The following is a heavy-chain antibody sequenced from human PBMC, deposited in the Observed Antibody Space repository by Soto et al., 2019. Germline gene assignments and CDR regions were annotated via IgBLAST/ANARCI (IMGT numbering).Heavy chain of an antibody. CDR2: IYYSWNT. Sequence: SETLSLTCSVSGGSISSGYYYWSWIRHPPGKGLEWVGNIYYSWNTYYNPSLKSRLIISIDTSENQFSLKMGSVTAADTAVYYCASSSLYGIDFSAQGTTVTVSS. CDR1: GGSISSGYYY. CDR3: ASSSLYGIDF. J-gene: IGHJ6*02. V-gene: IGHV4-30-4*01.